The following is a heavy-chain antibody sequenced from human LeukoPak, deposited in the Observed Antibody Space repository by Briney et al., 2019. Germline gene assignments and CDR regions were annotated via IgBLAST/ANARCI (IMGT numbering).Heavy chain of an antibody. CDR1: GFTFDDYA. D-gene: IGHD3-22*01. CDR3: AKIYDSSGYSVNDAFDI. J-gene: IGHJ3*02. CDR2: ISWNSGSI. V-gene: IGHV3-9*01. Sequence: PGGSLRLSCAASGFTFDDYAMHWVRQAPGKGLEWVSGISWNSGSIGYADSVKGQFTISRDNAKNSLYLQMNSLRAEDTALYYCAKIYDSSGYSVNDAFDIWGQGTMVTVSS.